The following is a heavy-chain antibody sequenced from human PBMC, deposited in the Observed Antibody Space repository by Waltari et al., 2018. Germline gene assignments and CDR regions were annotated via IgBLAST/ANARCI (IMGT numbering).Heavy chain of an antibody. CDR1: GYSISSGYY. J-gene: IGHJ4*02. CDR2: IYQSGVP. D-gene: IGHD5-18*01. CDR3: ARGGDTAMVDFDY. V-gene: IGHV4-38-2*02. Sequence: QVQLQESGPGLVKPSETLSLTCTVSGYSISSGYYWGWIRQPPGKGLEWIGGIYQSGVPSYNPPLKGGGTNAEDTSKTQSSLKLSSGTAADTAGYYCARGGDTAMVDFDYGGQGTLVTVSS.